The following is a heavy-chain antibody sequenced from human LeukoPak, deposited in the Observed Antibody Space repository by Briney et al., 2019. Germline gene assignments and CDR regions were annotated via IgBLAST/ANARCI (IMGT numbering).Heavy chain of an antibody. Sequence: QAGGSLRLSCAASGFTFSSYSMNWVRQAPGKGLEWLSYISTSSSTIYYADSVRGRFTVSRDNAKNSLYLHMNDLRAEDTAVYYCASLQGIAENWGPGTLVTVSS. J-gene: IGHJ4*02. V-gene: IGHV3-48*01. D-gene: IGHD6-13*01. CDR1: GFTFSSYS. CDR2: ISTSSSTI. CDR3: ASLQGIAEN.